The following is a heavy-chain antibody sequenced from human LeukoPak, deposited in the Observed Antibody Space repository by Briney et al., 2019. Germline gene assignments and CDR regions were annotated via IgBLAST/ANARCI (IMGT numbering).Heavy chain of an antibody. CDR2: INPSGGST. CDR3: ARPGRVGANHNYFDY. Sequence: ASVKVSCKASGYTFTSYYMHWVRQAPGQGLEWMGIINPSGGSTSYAQKFQGRVTMTRDTSTSTVYMELSSLRSEDTAVYYCARPGRVGANHNYFDYWGQGTLVTVSS. CDR1: GYTFTSYY. D-gene: IGHD1-26*01. J-gene: IGHJ4*02. V-gene: IGHV1-46*01.